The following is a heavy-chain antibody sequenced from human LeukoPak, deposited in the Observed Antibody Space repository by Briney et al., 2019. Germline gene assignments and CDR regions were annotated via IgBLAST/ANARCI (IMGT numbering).Heavy chain of an antibody. CDR3: AREGHGGDFDY. V-gene: IGHV1-2*04. CDR1: GYTFTGYY. D-gene: IGHD3-16*01. J-gene: IGHJ4*02. CDR2: INPNSGDT. Sequence: ASVKVSCKASGYTFTGYYMHWVQQAPGQGLEWMGWINPNSGDTNYAQNFQGWVTMTRDTSISTAYMEVSRLRSDDTAVYYCAREGHGGDFDYWGQGTLVTVSS.